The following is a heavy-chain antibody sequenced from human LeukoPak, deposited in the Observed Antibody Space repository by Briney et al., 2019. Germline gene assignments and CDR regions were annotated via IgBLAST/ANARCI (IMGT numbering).Heavy chain of an antibody. D-gene: IGHD4-11*01. Sequence: PGGSLRLSCAASGFTFSHYGMHWVRQAPGRGLEWVAVIWNDGSNKYYADSVKGRFTISRDNSKNTSYLQMNGLRAEDTAVYYCAKDAQRGFDYSNSLDYWGQGTLVTVSS. J-gene: IGHJ4*02. CDR1: GFTFSHYG. CDR3: AKDAQRGFDYSNSLDY. CDR2: IWNDGSNK. V-gene: IGHV3-33*06.